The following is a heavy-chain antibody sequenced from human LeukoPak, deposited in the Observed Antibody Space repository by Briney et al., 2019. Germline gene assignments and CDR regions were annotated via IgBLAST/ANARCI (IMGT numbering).Heavy chain of an antibody. V-gene: IGHV1-2*02. Sequence: ASVKVSCKASGDTLTGYYIHWVRQAPRQGLEWMGCFDPNTGATHYAQKFQGRVTMPRDTSIDTDFLELRSLISDDTALYYCAGYTVVRGLTLSAFDIWGQGTMVTVSS. J-gene: IGHJ3*02. CDR1: GDTLTGYY. CDR2: FDPNTGAT. CDR3: AGYTVVRGLTLSAFDI. D-gene: IGHD3-10*01.